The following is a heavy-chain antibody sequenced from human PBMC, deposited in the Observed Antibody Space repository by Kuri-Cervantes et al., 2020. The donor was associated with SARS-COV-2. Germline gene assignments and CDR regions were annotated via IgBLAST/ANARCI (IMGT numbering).Heavy chain of an antibody. CDR1: GYTLTDLS. V-gene: IGHV1-24*01. Sequence: ASVKVSCKVSGYTLTDLSMQWVRKAPGKGLEWMGRFDPEDGETIYAQKFQGRVTMTRNTSISTAYMELSSLRSEDTAVYYCAREGVTFGGVIDWGQGTLVTVSS. CDR2: FDPEDGET. J-gene: IGHJ4*02. D-gene: IGHD3-16*02. CDR3: AREGVTFGGVID.